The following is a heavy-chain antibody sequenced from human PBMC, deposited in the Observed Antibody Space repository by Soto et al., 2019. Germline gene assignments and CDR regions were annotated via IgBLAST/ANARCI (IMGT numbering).Heavy chain of an antibody. D-gene: IGHD2-2*01. Sequence: LSLTCAVSGYSISSGYYWGWIRQPPGKGLEGIGGVYHSGSTYYNPSLKRRGTISVHTSKNQFSLKLSSVTAADTAVYYCGVVPAATGDYWGQGTLVTVSS. CDR3: GVVPAATGDY. CDR2: VYHSGST. CDR1: GYSISSGYY. V-gene: IGHV4-38-2*01. J-gene: IGHJ4*02.